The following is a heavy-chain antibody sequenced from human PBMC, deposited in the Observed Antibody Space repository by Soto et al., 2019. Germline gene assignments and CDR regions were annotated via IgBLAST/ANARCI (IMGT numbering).Heavy chain of an antibody. CDR1: GFTFSSYW. Sequence: GGSLRLSCAASGFTFSSYWMSWVRQAPGKGLEWVSNIKQDGSEKYYVDSVKGRFTISRDNSKNTLYLQMNSLRAEDTAVYYCAKEPSWFGYYYMDVWGKGTTVTVSS. V-gene: IGHV3-7*05. CDR2: IKQDGSEK. D-gene: IGHD3-10*01. J-gene: IGHJ6*03. CDR3: AKEPSWFGYYYMDV.